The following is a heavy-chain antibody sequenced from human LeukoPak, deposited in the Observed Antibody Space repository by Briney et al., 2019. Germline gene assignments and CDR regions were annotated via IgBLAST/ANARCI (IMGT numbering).Heavy chain of an antibody. CDR1: GFTFSSYS. CDR3: ARDNSRSIAAWYYHMDV. V-gene: IGHV3-48*01. Sequence: GGSLRLSCAASGFTFSSYSMNWVRQAPGKGLEWVSYISSSSSTIYYADSVKGRFTISGDNAKNSLYLQMNSLRAEDTAVYYCARDNSRSIAAWYYHMDVWGKGTTVTVSS. J-gene: IGHJ6*03. CDR2: ISSSSSTI. D-gene: IGHD6-13*01.